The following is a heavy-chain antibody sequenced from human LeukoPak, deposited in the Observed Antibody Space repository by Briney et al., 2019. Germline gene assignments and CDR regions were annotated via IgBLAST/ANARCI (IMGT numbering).Heavy chain of an antibody. J-gene: IGHJ4*02. CDR2: ISGSGSDT. V-gene: IGHV3-23*01. D-gene: IGHD7-27*01. CDR3: AKDPWGSRGYFDY. CDR1: GFTFSRNA. Sequence: GGSLRLSCAASGFTFSRNAMIWVRQAPGKGLEWVSAISGSGSDTYSADSVKGRFTIFRDNSKNTVYLRMNSLRAEDTAVYYCAKDPWGSRGYFDYWGQGTLVTVSS.